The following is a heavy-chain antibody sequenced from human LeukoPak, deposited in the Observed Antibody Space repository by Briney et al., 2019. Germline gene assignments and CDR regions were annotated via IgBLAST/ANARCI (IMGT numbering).Heavy chain of an antibody. D-gene: IGHD3-10*01. CDR1: GYSISSGYY. V-gene: IGHV4-38-2*01. CDR2: IYHSGST. CDR3: ARGKDIRYYYGSGSYYY. Sequence: SSETLSLTCAVSGYSISSGYYWGWIRQPPGKGLEWIGSIYHSGSTYYNPSLKSRVTISVDTSKNQFSLKLSSVTAADTAVYYCARGKDIRYYYGSGSYYYWGQGTLVTVSS. J-gene: IGHJ4*02.